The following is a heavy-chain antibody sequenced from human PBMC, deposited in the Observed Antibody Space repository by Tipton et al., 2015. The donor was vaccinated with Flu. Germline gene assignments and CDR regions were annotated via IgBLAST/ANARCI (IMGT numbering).Heavy chain of an antibody. CDR3: AREWELLPYDVLNV. CDR1: GDSMNSGSYY. D-gene: IGHD1-26*01. J-gene: IGHJ3*01. CDR2: ISSTGKT. V-gene: IGHV4-61*02. Sequence: TLSLTCTVSGDSMNSGSYYWNWIRQPAGKGLEWIGRISSTGKTTYNASLEARVAMQVDTSKSQFSLRLSSVTAADTAVYFCAREWELLPYDVLNVWGQGTVVTVSS.